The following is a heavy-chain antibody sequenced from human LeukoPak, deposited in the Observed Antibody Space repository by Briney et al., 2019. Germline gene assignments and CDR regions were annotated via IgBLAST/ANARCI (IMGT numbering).Heavy chain of an antibody. V-gene: IGHV4-4*07. D-gene: IGHD3-9*01. Sequence: SETLSLTCTVSGGSISSYYWSWIRQPAGKGLEWIGRIYSSGSTNYNPSLKSRVTMSVDTSKNQFSLKLRSVTAADTAVYYCARDRIRYDILTGYSTDEYYFDYWGQGTLVTVSS. CDR1: GGSISSYY. CDR3: ARDRIRYDILTGYSTDEYYFDY. CDR2: IYSSGST. J-gene: IGHJ4*02.